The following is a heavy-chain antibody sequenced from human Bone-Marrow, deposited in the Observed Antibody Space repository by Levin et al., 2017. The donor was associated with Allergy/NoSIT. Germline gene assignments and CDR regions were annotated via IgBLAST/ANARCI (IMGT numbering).Heavy chain of an antibody. CDR1: GFTFSSYG. CDR3: AKDFPYSSGWYPHYFDY. D-gene: IGHD6-19*01. V-gene: IGHV3-30*18. Sequence: PGGSLRLSCAASGFTFSSYGMHWVRQAPGKGLEWVAVISYDGSNKYYADSVKGRFTISRDNSKNTLYLQMNSLRAEDTAVYYCAKDFPYSSGWYPHYFDYWGQGTLVTVSS. CDR2: ISYDGSNK. J-gene: IGHJ4*02.